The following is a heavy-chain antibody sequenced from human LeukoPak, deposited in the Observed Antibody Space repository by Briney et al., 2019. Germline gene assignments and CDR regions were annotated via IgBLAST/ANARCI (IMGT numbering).Heavy chain of an antibody. V-gene: IGHV1-3*01. CDR3: ACLGYYYDSSGAL. D-gene: IGHD3-22*01. J-gene: IGHJ4*02. CDR2: INAGNGNT. Sequence: ASVKVSCKASGYTFTSYVMHWVRQAPGQRLEWMGWINAGNGNTKYSQKLQGRVTITRDTSASTAYMELSSLRSEDTAVYYCACLGYYYDSSGALWGQGTLVTVSS. CDR1: GYTFTSYV.